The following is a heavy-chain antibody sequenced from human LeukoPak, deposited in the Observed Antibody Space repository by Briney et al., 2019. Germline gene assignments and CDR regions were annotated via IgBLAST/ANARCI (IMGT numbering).Heavy chain of an antibody. CDR1: GGSFSGYY. CDR3: ARSPEPSPSSSWYFDY. V-gene: IGHV4-59*01. J-gene: IGHJ4*02. D-gene: IGHD6-13*01. CDR2: IYYSGST. Sequence: PSETLSLTCAVYGGSFSGYYWSWIRQPPGKGLEWIGYIYYSGSTNYNPSLKSRVTISVDTSKNQFSLKLSSVTAADTAVYYCARSPEPSPSSSWYFDYWGQGTLVTVSS.